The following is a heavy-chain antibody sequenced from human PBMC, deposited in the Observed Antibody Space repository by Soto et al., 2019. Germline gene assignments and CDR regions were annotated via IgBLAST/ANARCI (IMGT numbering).Heavy chain of an antibody. D-gene: IGHD2-2*01. J-gene: IGHJ1*01. Sequence: QVQLVQSGAEVKKPGSSVKVSCRASGATFRTHTIIWVRQAPGQGLEWVGRIIPMLGIANYAQKFQGRVTITADKSTSTAYMEVSSLRSEDTAIYYCARDKDQLPTDWGQGTLVTVSS. CDR3: ARDKDQLPTD. CDR2: IIPMLGIA. V-gene: IGHV1-69*02. CDR1: GATFRTHT.